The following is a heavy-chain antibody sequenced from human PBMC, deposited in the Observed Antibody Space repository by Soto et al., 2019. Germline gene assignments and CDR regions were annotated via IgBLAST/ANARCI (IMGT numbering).Heavy chain of an antibody. CDR3: ASRGTSGAY. CDR1: GVSVSNYY. V-gene: IGHV4-34*01. CDR2: INHLGST. J-gene: IGHJ4*02. D-gene: IGHD1-26*01. Sequence: SETLSLTCAVYGVSVSNYYWSWIRQPPGKGLEWIGEINHLGSTNYNPSLKSRVTISIDTSKNQFSLKLNSVTAADTAVYFCASRGTSGAYWGQGTLVTVSS.